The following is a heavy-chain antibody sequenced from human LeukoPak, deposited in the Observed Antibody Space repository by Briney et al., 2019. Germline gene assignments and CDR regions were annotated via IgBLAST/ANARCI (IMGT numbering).Heavy chain of an antibody. J-gene: IGHJ4*02. Sequence: GGSLRLSRAASGFTFSSYGMSWVRQAPGKGLEWVSAISGSGGSTYYADSVKGRFTISRDNSKNTLYLQMNSLRAEDTAVYYCAKGNSGWYLAFDYWGQGTLVTVSS. CDR1: GFTFSSYG. V-gene: IGHV3-23*01. D-gene: IGHD6-19*01. CDR3: AKGNSGWYLAFDY. CDR2: ISGSGGST.